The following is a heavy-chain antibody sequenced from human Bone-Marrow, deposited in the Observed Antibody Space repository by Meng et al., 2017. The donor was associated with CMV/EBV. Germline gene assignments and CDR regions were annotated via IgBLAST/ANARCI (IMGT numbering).Heavy chain of an antibody. CDR3: VRDKSSLGTPRRFFNS. CDR2: INDSGSA. J-gene: IGHJ4*02. CDR1: GESFRGHY. D-gene: IGHD1/OR15-1a*01. V-gene: IGHV4-34*01. Sequence: TLFLSCPAYGESFRGHYWSLVRQTPEKGLEWIGEINDSGSANHNPFLKSRVVVSADTSKNQFSLRLTSVTAADTAIYYCVRDKSSLGTPRRFFNSWGQGTLVTVSS.